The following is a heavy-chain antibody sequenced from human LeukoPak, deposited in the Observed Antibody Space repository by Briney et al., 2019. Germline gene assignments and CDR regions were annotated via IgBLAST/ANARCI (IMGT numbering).Heavy chain of an antibody. CDR1: GFTFDDYT. CDR3: AKGSYGSGSYSDY. V-gene: IGHV3-43*01. J-gene: IGHJ4*02. Sequence: PGGSLRLSCAASGFTFDDYTMHWGRQAPGKVLEWVSLISWDGGSTYYADSVKGRFTISRDNAKNSLYLQMNSPRAEDTALYYCAKGSYGSGSYSDYWGQGTLVTVSS. D-gene: IGHD3-10*01. CDR2: ISWDGGST.